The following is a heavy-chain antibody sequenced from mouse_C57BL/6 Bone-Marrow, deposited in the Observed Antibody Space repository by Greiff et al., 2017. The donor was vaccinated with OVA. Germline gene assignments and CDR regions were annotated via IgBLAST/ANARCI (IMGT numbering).Heavy chain of an antibody. CDR2: INPYNGGT. V-gene: IGHV1-19*01. CDR1: GYTFTDYY. Sequence: VQLQQSGPVLVKPGASVKMSCKASGYTFTDYYMNWVKQSHGKSLEWIGVINPYNGGTSYNQKFKGKATLTVDKSSSTAYMELNSLTSEDSAVYYCARILTVVAPMDYWGQGTSVTVSS. J-gene: IGHJ4*01. D-gene: IGHD1-1*01. CDR3: ARILTVVAPMDY.